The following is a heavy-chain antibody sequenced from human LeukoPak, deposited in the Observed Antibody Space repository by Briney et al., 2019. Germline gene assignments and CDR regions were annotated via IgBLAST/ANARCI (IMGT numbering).Heavy chain of an antibody. V-gene: IGHV3-23*01. D-gene: IGHD2-15*01. CDR3: AKVGCSGGSCHSDPDYYYGMDV. J-gene: IGHJ6*02. CDR1: GFTFSSYA. CDR2: ISGSGGST. Sequence: GGSLRLSCAASGFTFSSYAMSWVRQAPGKGLEWVSAISGSGGSTYYADSVKGRFTISRDNSKNTLYLQMNSLRAEDTAVYYCAKVGCSGGSCHSDPDYYYGMDVWGQGTTVTVSS.